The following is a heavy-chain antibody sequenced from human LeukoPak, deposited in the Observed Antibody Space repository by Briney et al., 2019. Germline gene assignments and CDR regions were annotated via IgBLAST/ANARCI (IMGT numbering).Heavy chain of an antibody. CDR3: AAAWGRDYYYGMDV. CDR1: GFTFTISA. Sequence: GASVTVSFTASGFTFTISAVQWVRQARGQRLEWIGWIVVGSGNTNYAQKFQERVTITRDMSTSTAYMELSSLRSEDTAVYYCAAAWGRDYYYGMDVWGQGTTVTVSS. V-gene: IGHV1-58*01. CDR2: IVVGSGNT. J-gene: IGHJ6*02. D-gene: IGHD3-16*01.